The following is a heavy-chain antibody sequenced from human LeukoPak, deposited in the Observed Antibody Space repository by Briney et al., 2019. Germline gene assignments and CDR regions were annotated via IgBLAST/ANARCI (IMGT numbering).Heavy chain of an antibody. Sequence: WASVKVSCKASGYTITGYYIHWVRQAPGQGLEWMGWINPNSGDTNYAQKFQGRVTMTRDTSISTAYMELSRLRSDDTAVYYCARDLRYCGGDCYPFNWFDPWGQGTLVTVSS. J-gene: IGHJ5*02. V-gene: IGHV1-2*02. CDR3: ARDLRYCGGDCYPFNWFDP. D-gene: IGHD2-21*02. CDR1: GYTITGYY. CDR2: INPNSGDT.